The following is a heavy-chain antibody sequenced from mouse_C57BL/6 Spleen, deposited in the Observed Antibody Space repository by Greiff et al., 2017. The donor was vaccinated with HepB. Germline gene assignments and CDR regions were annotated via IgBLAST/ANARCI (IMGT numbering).Heavy chain of an antibody. D-gene: IGHD4-1*01. Sequence: EVKVVESGGGLVKPGGSLKLSCAASGFTFSSYTMSWVRQTPEKRLEWVATISGGGGNTYYPDSVKGRFTISRDNAKNTLYLQMSSLRSEDTALYYCARTGPYWYFDVWGTGTTVTVSS. CDR2: ISGGGGNT. J-gene: IGHJ1*03. V-gene: IGHV5-9*01. CDR3: ARTGPYWYFDV. CDR1: GFTFSSYT.